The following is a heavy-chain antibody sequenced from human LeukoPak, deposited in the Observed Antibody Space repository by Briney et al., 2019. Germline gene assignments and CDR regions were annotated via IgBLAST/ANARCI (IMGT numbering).Heavy chain of an antibody. Sequence: GGSLRLSCAASGFTFSNYVMGWVRRPPGEGPQWVSVISGSGITTYYARSVKGRFTISRDNSKNTLYLQMNNLRAEDTAIYYCAKTGLYSSSSRGYFDYWGQGTLVTVSS. V-gene: IGHV3-23*01. CDR2: ISGSGITT. J-gene: IGHJ4*02. CDR1: GFTFSNYV. CDR3: AKTGLYSSSSRGYFDY. D-gene: IGHD6-6*01.